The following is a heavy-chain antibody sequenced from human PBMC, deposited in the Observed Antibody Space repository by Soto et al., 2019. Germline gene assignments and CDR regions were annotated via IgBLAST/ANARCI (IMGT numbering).Heavy chain of an antibody. CDR2: IIPIFGTA. Sequence: SVKVSCKASGGTFSSYASSWVRQAPGQGLEWMGGIIPIFGTANYAQKFQGRVTITADESTSTAYMELSSLRSEDTAVYYCARERVAAAGLSFDYWGQGTLVPVSS. CDR3: ARERVAAAGLSFDY. J-gene: IGHJ4*02. V-gene: IGHV1-69*13. D-gene: IGHD6-13*01. CDR1: GGTFSSYA.